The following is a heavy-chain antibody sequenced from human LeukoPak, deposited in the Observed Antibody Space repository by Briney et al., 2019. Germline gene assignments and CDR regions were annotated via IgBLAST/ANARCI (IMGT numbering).Heavy chain of an antibody. Sequence: PGGSLRLSCAASGFTFSDYYMSWIRQAPGKGLEWVSYISSSGSTIYYADSVKGRFTISRDNAKNSLYLQMNSLRAEATAVYYCARDLELERRPALEDYYYYYGMDVWGQGTTVTVSS. CDR3: ARDLELERRPALEDYYYYYGMDV. V-gene: IGHV3-11*01. D-gene: IGHD1-1*01. CDR1: GFTFSDYY. CDR2: ISSSGSTI. J-gene: IGHJ6*02.